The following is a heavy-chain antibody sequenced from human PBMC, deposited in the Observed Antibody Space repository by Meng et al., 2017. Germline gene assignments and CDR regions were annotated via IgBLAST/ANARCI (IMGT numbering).Heavy chain of an antibody. CDR2: MNPNSGNT. CDR3: ARGNQYGNWFDP. J-gene: IGHJ5*02. D-gene: IGHD4-17*01. Sequence: ASVKVSCKASGYTFTSYDINWVRQATGQGLEWMGWMNPNSGNTVYAQKFQGRVTMTRNTSISTAYMELSSLRSEDTAVYYCARGNQYGNWFDPWGQGTLVTVSS. CDR1: GYTFTSYD. V-gene: IGHV1-8*01.